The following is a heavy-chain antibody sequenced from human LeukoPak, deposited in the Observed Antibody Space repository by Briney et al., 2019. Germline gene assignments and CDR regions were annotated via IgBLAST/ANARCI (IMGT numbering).Heavy chain of an antibody. J-gene: IGHJ4*02. CDR2: ISYDGNNK. D-gene: IGHD2-8*01. CDR3: ARDLGNGGSFDC. Sequence: PGGSLRLSCAASGFTFTTYSMHWVRQTPGKGLEWVAVISYDGNNKFYEDSLKGRFTISRDNSKNTLYLEMNSLRAEDTAVYYCARDLGNGGSFDCWGQGTLVTVSS. V-gene: IGHV3-30-3*01. CDR1: GFTFTTYS.